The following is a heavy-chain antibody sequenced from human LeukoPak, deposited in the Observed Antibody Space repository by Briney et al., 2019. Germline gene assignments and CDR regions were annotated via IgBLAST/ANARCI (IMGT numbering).Heavy chain of an antibody. D-gene: IGHD4-17*01. CDR1: GGSISSSSYY. CDR2: IYYSGST. J-gene: IGHJ4*02. CDR3: ARVSRLGGLRNHFDY. Sequence: PSETLSLTCTVSGGSISSSSYYWGWIRQPPGKGLEWIGSIYYSGSTYYNPSLKSRVTISVDTSKNQFSLKLSSVTAADTAVYYCARVSRLGGLRNHFDYWGQGILVTVSS. V-gene: IGHV4-39*01.